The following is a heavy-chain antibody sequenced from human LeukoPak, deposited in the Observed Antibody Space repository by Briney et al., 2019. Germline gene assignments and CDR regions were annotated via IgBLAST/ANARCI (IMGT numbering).Heavy chain of an antibody. CDR1: GGSFSGYY. Sequence: PSETLSLTCAVYGGSFSGYYWSWIRQPPGKGLEWIGEINHSGSTNYNPSLKSRVTISVDTSKNQYSLKLTSVTAADTAVYYGARWRYYDYVWGSYRSAWFDPWGQGTLVTVSS. CDR2: INHSGST. J-gene: IGHJ5*02. CDR3: ARWRYYDYVWGSYRSAWFDP. V-gene: IGHV4-34*01. D-gene: IGHD3-16*02.